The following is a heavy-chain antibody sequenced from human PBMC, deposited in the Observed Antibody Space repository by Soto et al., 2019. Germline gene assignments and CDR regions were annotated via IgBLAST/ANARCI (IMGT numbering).Heavy chain of an antibody. Sequence: EVQLLESGGGLVQPGGSLRLSCAASGFTFSTYAMNWVRQAPGKGLEWVSAISGSGDRTYYADSVRGRFTISKDSSKKTLYLQMNSLRAEDTAVYYCAKDGAYSSSSLYYFDYWGQGTLVTVSS. V-gene: IGHV3-23*01. CDR3: AKDGAYSSSSLYYFDY. J-gene: IGHJ4*02. CDR1: GFTFSTYA. CDR2: ISGSGDRT. D-gene: IGHD6-6*01.